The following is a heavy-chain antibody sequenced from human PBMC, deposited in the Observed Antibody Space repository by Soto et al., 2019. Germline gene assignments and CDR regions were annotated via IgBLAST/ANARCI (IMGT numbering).Heavy chain of an antibody. CDR3: SRPVAITMIVVALSDPLNL. V-gene: IGHV4-61*01. CDR2: IYYSGST. J-gene: IGHJ3*01. Sequence: SETLSLTCTVSGGSVSSGSYYWSWIRQPPGKGLEWIGYIYYSGSTNYNPSLKSRVTISVDTSKNQFSLKLSSVTAADTAVYYCSRPVAITMIVVALSDPLNLCRQGTKVTV. CDR1: GGSVSSGSYY. D-gene: IGHD3-22*01.